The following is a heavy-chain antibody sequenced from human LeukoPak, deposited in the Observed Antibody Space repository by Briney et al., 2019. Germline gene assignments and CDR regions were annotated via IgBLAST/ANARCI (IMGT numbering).Heavy chain of an antibody. CDR1: GFTFNDYY. D-gene: IGHD3-3*01. CDR2: ISSSGSTI. V-gene: IGHV3-11*01. J-gene: IGHJ4*02. Sequence: GGSLRLSCAASGFTFNDYYMSWIRQAPGRGLEWVSYISSSGSTIYYADSVKGRFTISRDNAKNSLYLQMNSLRAEDTAVHYCATLYDFWSGYLDYWGQGTLVTVSS. CDR3: ATLYDFWSGYLDY.